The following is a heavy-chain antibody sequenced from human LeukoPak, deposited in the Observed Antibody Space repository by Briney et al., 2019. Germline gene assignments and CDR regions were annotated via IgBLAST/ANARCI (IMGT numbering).Heavy chain of an antibody. J-gene: IGHJ1*01. D-gene: IGHD6-6*01. CDR2: IYYSGSS. CDR3: ARASSIAARPGPLGYFQH. Sequence: SETLSLTCTVSGGSISSYYWSWVRQPPGKGLEWMGYIYYSGSSNYNPSHKSRVTISVDPSKNQFSLKLSSVTAEETAVYYCARASSIAARPGPLGYFQHWGQGTLVTVSS. CDR1: GGSISSYY. V-gene: IGHV4-59*12.